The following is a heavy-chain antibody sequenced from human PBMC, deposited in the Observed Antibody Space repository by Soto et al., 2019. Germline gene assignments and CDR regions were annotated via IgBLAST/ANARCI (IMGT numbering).Heavy chain of an antibody. V-gene: IGHV1-18*01. CDR1: GYNFANYG. J-gene: IGHJ6*02. CDR2: ISAHNGDT. CDR3: ARDAAYNAFWGGVMELYSYNMDV. Sequence: QVQLVQSEAEVKKPGASLKVSCRASGYNFANYGISWVRQAPGQGLEWMGWISAHNGDTKYAQKVQGRVTMTAHTSTSTAYIEMWSLRSDDTAVYYCARDAAYNAFWGGVMELYSYNMDVWGQGTTVTV. D-gene: IGHD3-3*01.